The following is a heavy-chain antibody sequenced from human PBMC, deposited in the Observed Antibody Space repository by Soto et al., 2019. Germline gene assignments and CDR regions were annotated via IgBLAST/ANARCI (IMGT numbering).Heavy chain of an antibody. V-gene: IGHV4-30-2*01. CDR2: MYHSGST. J-gene: IGHJ4*02. Sequence: PSATVSLTCAVSGRSIGGGGYSWSWIRQPPGKGLEWIGYMYHSGSTYDNPALKSRVTISIDRSKNQFSLKLSSVTAADTAVDYCARVPDYWGQGILVTVSS. CDR1: GRSIGGGGYS. D-gene: IGHD2-2*01. CDR3: ARVPDY.